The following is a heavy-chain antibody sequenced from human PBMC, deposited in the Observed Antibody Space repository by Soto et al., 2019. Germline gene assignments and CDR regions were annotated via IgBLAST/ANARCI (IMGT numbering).Heavy chain of an antibody. Sequence: PGGSLSLSCAASGFPFSSYGMHWVRQAPGKGLEWVAVISYDGSNKYYADSVKGRFTISRDNSKNTLYLQMNSLRAEDTAVYYCSIRTYSGSYYYFDYWGQGTLVTAPQ. V-gene: IGHV3-30*03. CDR2: ISYDGSNK. J-gene: IGHJ4*02. D-gene: IGHD1-26*01. CDR3: SIRTYSGSYYYFDY. CDR1: GFPFSSYG.